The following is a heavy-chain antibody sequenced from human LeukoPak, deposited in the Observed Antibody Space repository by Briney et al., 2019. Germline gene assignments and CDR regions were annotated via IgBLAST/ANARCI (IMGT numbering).Heavy chain of an antibody. CDR2: ISSSSYT. J-gene: IGHJ4*02. Sequence: GGSLRLSCAASGFTFSSYEMNWVRQAPGKGLEWVSYISSSSYTNYADSVKGRFTISRDNAKNPLYLQMNSLRAEDTAVYYCARDLSVAGFDYWGQGTLVTVSS. V-gene: IGHV3-48*03. D-gene: IGHD6-19*01. CDR3: ARDLSVAGFDY. CDR1: GFTFSSYE.